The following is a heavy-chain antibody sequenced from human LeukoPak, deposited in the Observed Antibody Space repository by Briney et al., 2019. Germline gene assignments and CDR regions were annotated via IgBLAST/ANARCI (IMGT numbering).Heavy chain of an antibody. CDR2: IYTTEST. CDR3: ARHYYYYMDV. J-gene: IGHJ6*03. Sequence: PSETLSLTCTVSSSSISGYYWSWLRQAAGRGLEWIGRIYTTESTNYNPSLKSRVTMSVDPSKNQFSLMLSSVTAADTAVYYCARHYYYYMDVWGKGTTVTVSS. V-gene: IGHV4-4*07. CDR1: SSSISGYY.